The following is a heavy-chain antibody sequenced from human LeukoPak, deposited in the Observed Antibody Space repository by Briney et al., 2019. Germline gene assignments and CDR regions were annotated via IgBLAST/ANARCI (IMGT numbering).Heavy chain of an antibody. J-gene: IGHJ4*02. Sequence: SETLSLTCTVSGGAISSYHWSWIRQPAGKGLEWIGRIYTSGSTNYNPSLKSRVTMSVDTSKNQFSLKLSSLTVADTAVYYCARVGDYALKDWGQGTLVTVSS. CDR3: ARVGDYALKD. D-gene: IGHD3-16*01. CDR1: GGAISSYH. CDR2: IYTSGST. V-gene: IGHV4-4*07.